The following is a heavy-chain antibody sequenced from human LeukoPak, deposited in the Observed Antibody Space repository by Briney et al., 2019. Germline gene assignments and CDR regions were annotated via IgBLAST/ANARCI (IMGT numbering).Heavy chain of an antibody. CDR1: GGSMSSHY. D-gene: IGHD1-26*01. Sequence: PSETLSLTCSVPGGSMSSHYWSWIRQPPGKGLEWIGYIYHSGSTNYNPSLKSRVTISVDTSKNQFSLKLSSVTAADTAVYYCARQILGTTLYFDYWGQGTLVTVSS. V-gene: IGHV4-59*08. CDR3: ARQILGTTLYFDY. CDR2: IYHSGST. J-gene: IGHJ4*02.